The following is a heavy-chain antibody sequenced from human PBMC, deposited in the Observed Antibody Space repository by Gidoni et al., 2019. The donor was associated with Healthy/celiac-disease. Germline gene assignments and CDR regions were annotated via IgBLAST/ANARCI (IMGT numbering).Heavy chain of an antibody. CDR1: GFTFSSYG. Sequence: QVQLVESGGGVVQPGRSLRLSCAASGFTFSSYGMHWVRQAPGKGLEGVAVIWYDGSNKYYADSVKGRFTISRDNSKNTLYLQMNSLRAEDTAVYYCARSPYCSSTSCYTFDYWGQGTLVTVPS. CDR3: ARSPYCSSTSCYTFDY. V-gene: IGHV3-33*01. D-gene: IGHD2-2*01. CDR2: IWYDGSNK. J-gene: IGHJ4*02.